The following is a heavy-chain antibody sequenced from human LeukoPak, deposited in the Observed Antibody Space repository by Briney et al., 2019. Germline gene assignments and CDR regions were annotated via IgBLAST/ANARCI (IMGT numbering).Heavy chain of an antibody. V-gene: IGHV3-66*02. Sequence: PGGSLRLSCAASGFTVSSNYMNWVRQAPGKGLEWVSVIYSSGTTYYADSVKGRFTISRDNSKNTLYLQMNSLRAEDTAVYYCARARIGARPHDAFDIWGQGTMVTVSS. D-gene: IGHD6-6*01. CDR2: IYSSGTT. J-gene: IGHJ3*02. CDR3: ARARIGARPHDAFDI. CDR1: GFTVSSNY.